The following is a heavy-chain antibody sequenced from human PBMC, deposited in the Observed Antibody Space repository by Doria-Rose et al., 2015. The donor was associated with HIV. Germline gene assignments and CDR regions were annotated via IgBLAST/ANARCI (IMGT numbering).Heavy chain of an antibody. V-gene: IGHV3-21*01. CDR1: GFTFSDYN. CDR2: ISGSSTYI. CDR3: ARVSHFDHSSGPYFDL. Sequence: CLVSGFTFSDYNMNWVRQAPGKGLEWVSSISGSSTYIYFADSLRGRFTISRDNAKNSVYLQMNSLRAEDTAVYFCARVSHFDHSSGPYFDLWGRGTLVTVSS. D-gene: IGHD3-22*01. J-gene: IGHJ2*01.